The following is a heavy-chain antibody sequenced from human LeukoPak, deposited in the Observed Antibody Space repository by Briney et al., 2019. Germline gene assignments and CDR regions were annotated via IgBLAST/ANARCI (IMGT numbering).Heavy chain of an antibody. J-gene: IGHJ6*03. V-gene: IGHV1-69*01. D-gene: IGHD5-18*01. CDR1: GGTFSSYA. CDR3: ARTAMASYYMDV. CDR2: IIPIFGTA. Sequence: APVKVSCKASGGTFSSYAISWVRQAPGQGLEWMGGIIPIFGTANYAQKFQGRVTITADESTSTAYMELSSLRSEDTAVYYCARTAMASYYMDVWGKGTTVTVSS.